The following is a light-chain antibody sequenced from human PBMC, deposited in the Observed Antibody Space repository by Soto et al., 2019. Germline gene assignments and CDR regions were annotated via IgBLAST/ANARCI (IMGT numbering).Light chain of an antibody. Sequence: IVKTQYPHTPCIYPGEKTTLSCRASQSVSSNLAWYQQKPGQAPRLLIYGASTRATGIPARFSGSGSGTEFTLTISSLQSEDFAVYYCQQYNNWPPITFGQGTRLEIK. V-gene: IGKV3-15*01. J-gene: IGKJ5*01. CDR1: QSVSSN. CDR3: QQYNNWPPIT. CDR2: GAS.